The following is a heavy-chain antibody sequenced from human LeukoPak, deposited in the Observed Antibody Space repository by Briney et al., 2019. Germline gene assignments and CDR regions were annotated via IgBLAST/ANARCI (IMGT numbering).Heavy chain of an antibody. D-gene: IGHD3-10*01. Sequence: GGSLRLSCAASGFTFSSYGMHWVRQATGQGLEWMGWMNPNSGNTGYAQKFQGRVTITRNTSISTAYMELSSLRSEDTAVYYCARGLLWLDYWGQGTLVTVSS. J-gene: IGHJ4*02. CDR1: GFTFSSYG. CDR3: ARGLLWLDY. CDR2: MNPNSGNT. V-gene: IGHV1-8*03.